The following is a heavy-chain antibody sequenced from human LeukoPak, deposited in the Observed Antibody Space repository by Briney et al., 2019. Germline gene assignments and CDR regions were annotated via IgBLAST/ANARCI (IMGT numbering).Heavy chain of an antibody. CDR3: AKVQLEQDYYFDY. CDR1: GYTFTGYY. J-gene: IGHJ4*02. V-gene: IGHV1-2*02. CDR2: INPNSGGT. Sequence: GASVKVSCKASGYTFTGYYMHWVRQAPGQGLEWMGWINPNSGGTNYAQKFQGRVTMTRDTSISAAYMELSRLRSDDTAVYYCAKVQLEQDYYFDYWGQGTLVTVSP. D-gene: IGHD1-1*01.